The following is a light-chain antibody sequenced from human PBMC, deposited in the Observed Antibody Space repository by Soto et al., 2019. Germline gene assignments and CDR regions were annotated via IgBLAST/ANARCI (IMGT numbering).Light chain of an antibody. J-gene: IGLJ1*01. Sequence: QSALTQPPSASGTPGQRVSISCSGSNSNIGGNNLSWYQQLPGTAPKRLIFSNNQRRSPVPHRFSGSKTATSASLATVAVRSEDEADYYCAPGDDSMSGLYVFGAGTKVTVL. CDR2: SNN. CDR1: NSNIGGNN. CDR3: APGDDSMSGLYV. V-gene: IGLV1-47*02.